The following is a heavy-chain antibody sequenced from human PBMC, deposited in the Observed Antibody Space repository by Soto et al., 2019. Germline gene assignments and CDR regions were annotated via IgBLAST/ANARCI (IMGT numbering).Heavy chain of an antibody. CDR1: GFTFSSYA. Sequence: GGSLRLSCAASGFTFSSYAMHWVRQAPGKGLEYVSAISSNGGSTYYANSVKGRFTISRDNSKNKLYLQMGSLRAEDMAVYYCAREKIYGAPKSNNAFDIWGQGTMVTVSS. V-gene: IGHV3-64*01. CDR3: AREKIYGAPKSNNAFDI. D-gene: IGHD4-17*01. J-gene: IGHJ3*02. CDR2: ISSNGGST.